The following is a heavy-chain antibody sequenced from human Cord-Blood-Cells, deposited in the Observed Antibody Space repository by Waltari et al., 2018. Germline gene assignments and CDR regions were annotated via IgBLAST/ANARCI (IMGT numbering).Heavy chain of an antibody. J-gene: IGHJ4*02. Sequence: QVQLVESGGGVVQPGRSLRLSCAAAGFTLSSYGMHWVRQAPGKGREWVAVIWYDGSNKYYADSVKGRFTISRDNSKNTLYLQMNSLRAEDTAVYYCARGGSSGWYYWGQGTLVTVSS. CDR3: ARGGSSGWYY. V-gene: IGHV3-33*01. CDR1: GFTLSSYG. CDR2: IWYDGSNK. D-gene: IGHD6-19*01.